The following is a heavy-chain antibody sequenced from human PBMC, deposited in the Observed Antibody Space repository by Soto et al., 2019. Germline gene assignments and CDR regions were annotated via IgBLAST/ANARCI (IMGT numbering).Heavy chain of an antibody. V-gene: IGHV4-30-4*08. Sequence: LSLTCTVSGGSISSGDYYWGWIRQPPGKGLEWIGYIYYSGSTYYNPSLKSRVTISVDTSKNQFSLKLSSVTAADTAVYYCARDMTTVTPYYYYGMDVWGQGTTVTVSS. CDR3: ARDMTTVTPYYYYGMDV. D-gene: IGHD4-4*01. CDR1: GGSISSGDYY. CDR2: IYYSGST. J-gene: IGHJ6*02.